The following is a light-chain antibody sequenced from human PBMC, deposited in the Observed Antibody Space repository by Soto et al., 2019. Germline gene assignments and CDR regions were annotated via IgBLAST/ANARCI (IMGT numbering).Light chain of an antibody. J-gene: IGKJ1*01. CDR3: QQYGSSPT. CDR2: GAS. CDR1: QSVSSN. Sequence: EIVMTQSPGTLSLSPGETATLSCRASQSVSSNLAWYQQKPGQAPRLLIYGASTRATGIPARFSGSGSGTDFTLTISRLEPEDFAVYYCQQYGSSPTFGQGTKVEIK. V-gene: IGKV3-20*01.